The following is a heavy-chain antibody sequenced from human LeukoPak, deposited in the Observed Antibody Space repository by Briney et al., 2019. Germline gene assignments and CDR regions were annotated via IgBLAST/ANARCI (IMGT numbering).Heavy chain of an antibody. Sequence: GGSLRPSCAASGFTFSNAWMSWVRQAPGKGLEWVGRIKSKTDGGTTDYAAPVKGRFTISRDDSKNTLYLQMNSLKTEDTAVYYCTTDDGDYVIDYWGQGTLVTVSS. V-gene: IGHV3-15*01. J-gene: IGHJ4*02. D-gene: IGHD4-17*01. CDR3: TTDDGDYVIDY. CDR2: IKSKTDGGTT. CDR1: GFTFSNAW.